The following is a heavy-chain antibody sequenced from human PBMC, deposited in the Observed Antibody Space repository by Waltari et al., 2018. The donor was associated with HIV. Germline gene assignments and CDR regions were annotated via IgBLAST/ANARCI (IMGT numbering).Heavy chain of an antibody. CDR2: ISGSGDST. CDR1: GFSFKNYA. Sequence: EVQLLESGGGLVQPGGSLRLSCAASGFSFKNYAMTGVRQAPGKGLEWVSGISGSGDSTYSADFVKGRFTISRDNSKNTLYLQMDSLRVEDTAVYYCANNGSPDGSQTDCWGQGTLVTVSA. CDR3: ANNGSPDGSQTDC. D-gene: IGHD2-8*01. V-gene: IGHV3-23*01. J-gene: IGHJ4*02.